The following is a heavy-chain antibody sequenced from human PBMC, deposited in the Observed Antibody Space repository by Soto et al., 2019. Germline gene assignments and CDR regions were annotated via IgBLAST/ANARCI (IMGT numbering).Heavy chain of an antibody. V-gene: IGHV1-18*01. D-gene: IGHD1-1*01. CDR2: ISTSNGDT. J-gene: IGHJ4*02. Sequence: ASVKVSCKASGYTFINYNIFWVRQAPGQGLEWMGWISTSNGDTNYAQNFQGRVTMTTDTSTTTAYVELRSLRYDDTAVYYCARDIPGDTGDYWGQGTLVTVSS. CDR3: ARDIPGDTGDY. CDR1: GYTFINYN.